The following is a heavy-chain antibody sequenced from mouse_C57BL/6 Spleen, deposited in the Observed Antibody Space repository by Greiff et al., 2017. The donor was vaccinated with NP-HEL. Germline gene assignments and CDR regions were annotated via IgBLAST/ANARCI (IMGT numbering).Heavy chain of an antibody. V-gene: IGHV1-64*01. D-gene: IGHD3-2*02. CDR3: AGSSGYWFAY. CDR2: IHPNSGST. Sequence: VQLQQSGAELVKPGASVKLSCKASGYTFTSYWMHWVKQRPGQGLEWIGMIHPNSGSTNYNEKFKSKATLTVDKSSSTAYMQLSSLTSEDSAVYCCAGSSGYWFAYWGQGTLVTVSA. J-gene: IGHJ3*01. CDR1: GYTFTSYW.